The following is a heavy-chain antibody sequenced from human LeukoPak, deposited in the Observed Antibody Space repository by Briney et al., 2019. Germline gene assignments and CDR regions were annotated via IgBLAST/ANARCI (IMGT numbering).Heavy chain of an antibody. CDR3: AELGITMIGGV. Sequence: GGSLRLSCAASGFSLSSYGVNWVRQAPGKGLEWVSGISGSGDSTYYADSVKGRFTISRDNAKNSLYLQMNSLRAEDTAVYYCAELGITMIGGVWGKGTTVTISS. CDR1: GFSLSSYG. CDR2: ISGSGDST. V-gene: IGHV3-48*04. D-gene: IGHD3-10*02. J-gene: IGHJ6*04.